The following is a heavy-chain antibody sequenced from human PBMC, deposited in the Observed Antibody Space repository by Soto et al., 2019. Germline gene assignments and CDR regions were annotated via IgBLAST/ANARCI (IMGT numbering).Heavy chain of an antibody. CDR3: ARALGYCSGGSCPNLYYYGMDV. D-gene: IGHD2-15*01. Sequence: SETLSLTCTVSGGSISSYYWSWIRQPPGKGLEWIGYIYYSGSTNYNPPLKSRVTISVDTSKNQFSLKLSSVTAADTAVYYCARALGYCSGGSCPNLYYYGMDVWGQGTTVTVSS. CDR1: GGSISSYY. CDR2: IYYSGST. J-gene: IGHJ6*02. V-gene: IGHV4-59*01.